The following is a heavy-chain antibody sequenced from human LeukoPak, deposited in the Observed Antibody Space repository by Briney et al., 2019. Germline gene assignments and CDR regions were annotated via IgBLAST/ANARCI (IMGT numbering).Heavy chain of an antibody. J-gene: IGHJ4*02. D-gene: IGHD2-21*01. CDR3: ASNSNRAGGY. Sequence: GGSLRLSCAASGFTFSTYGMHWVRQAPGKGLEWVSYISGNNGNIFYADSVKGRFTISRDNAKHSLYLQMNSLRAEDTAVYYCASNSNRAGGYWGQGTLVTVSS. CDR1: GFTFSTYG. CDR2: ISGNNGNI. V-gene: IGHV3-48*04.